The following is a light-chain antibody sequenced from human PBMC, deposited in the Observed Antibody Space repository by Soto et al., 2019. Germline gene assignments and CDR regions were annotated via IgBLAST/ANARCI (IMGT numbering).Light chain of an antibody. V-gene: IGKV3D-20*01. Sequence: EIVLTQSPATLSLSPGERATLSCGASQSITNNFLAWYQQRPGLAPRLLIYDASNRAAGIPDRFSGSGSGTDFTLTIIILEPEDFAVYYCQQFDKLITFGGGTKVEI. CDR3: QQFDKLIT. J-gene: IGKJ4*01. CDR2: DAS. CDR1: QSITNNF.